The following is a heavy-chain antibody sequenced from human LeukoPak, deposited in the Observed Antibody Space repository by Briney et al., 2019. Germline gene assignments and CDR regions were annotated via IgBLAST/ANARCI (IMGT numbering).Heavy chain of an antibody. CDR1: GFTFSSYA. D-gene: IGHD2-2*02. J-gene: IGHJ4*02. Sequence: GGSLRLSCAASGFTFSSYAMSWVRQAPGKGLEWVSAISGSGGSTYYADSVKGRFTISRDNSKNTLYLQMNSLRAEDTAVYYCAKDLGYCSSTSCYTGDFDYWGQGTLVTVSS. V-gene: IGHV3-23*01. CDR3: AKDLGYCSSTSCYTGDFDY. CDR2: ISGSGGST.